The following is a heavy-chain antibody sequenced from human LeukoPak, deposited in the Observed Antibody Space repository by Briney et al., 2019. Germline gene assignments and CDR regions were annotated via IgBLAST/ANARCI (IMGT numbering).Heavy chain of an antibody. J-gene: IGHJ3*02. CDR1: GFTFSSYA. V-gene: IGHV3-33*08. Sequence: PGGSLRLSCAASGFTFSSYAMHWVRQAPGKGLEWVAVIWYDGSNKYYGDSVKGRFTISRDNSKNTLYLQMNSLRAEDTAVYYCARDSLSGIRIGAFDIWGQGTMVTVSS. CDR3: ARDSLSGIRIGAFDI. D-gene: IGHD6-13*01. CDR2: IWYDGSNK.